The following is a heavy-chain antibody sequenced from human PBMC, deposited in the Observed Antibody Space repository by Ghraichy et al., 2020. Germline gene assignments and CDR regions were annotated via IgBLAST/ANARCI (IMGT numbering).Heavy chain of an antibody. V-gene: IGHV4-34*01. Sequence: SETLSLTCAVSGGSSKTYFYAWLRQPPGGGLEWIGGINDGGTTDYNSSRASRVTMSVDAAQRRLTLRLTSLTGADTGFYYCARHRHGGSTPHYFDPWGPG. CDR3: ARHRHGGSTPHYFDP. D-gene: IGHD3-10*01. CDR2: INDGGTT. J-gene: IGHJ5*02. CDR1: GGSSKTYF.